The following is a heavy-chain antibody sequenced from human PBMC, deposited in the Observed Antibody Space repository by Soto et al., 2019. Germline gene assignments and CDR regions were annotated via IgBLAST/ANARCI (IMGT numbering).Heavy chain of an antibody. V-gene: IGHV3-48*03. CDR3: AREGSVSSSDYYAYYYGMDV. CDR1: GFTFSDYD. Sequence: GSLRLSCAASGFTFSDYDINWVRQAPGKGPEWISHISSSGGIIYYADSVKGRFTISRDNAKNSLYLQMNSLRGEDTAVYYCAREGSVSSSDYYAYYYGMDVWGQGTTVTVSS. J-gene: IGHJ6*02. CDR2: ISSSGGII. D-gene: IGHD3-10*01.